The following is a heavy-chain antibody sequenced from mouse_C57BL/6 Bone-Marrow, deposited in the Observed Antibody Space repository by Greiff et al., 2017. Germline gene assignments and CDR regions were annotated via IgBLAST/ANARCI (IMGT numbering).Heavy chain of an antibody. CDR2: ISYDGSN. CDR3: AREGGSSYVAWFAY. J-gene: IGHJ3*01. CDR1: GYSITSGYY. D-gene: IGHD1-1*01. Sequence: EVQVVESGPGLVKPSQSLSLTCSVTGYSITSGYYWNWIRQFPGNKLEWMGFISYDGSNNYNPSLKNRISITRDTSKNQFFLKLNSVTTEDTATDYCAREGGSSYVAWFAYWGQGTLVTVSA. V-gene: IGHV3-6*01.